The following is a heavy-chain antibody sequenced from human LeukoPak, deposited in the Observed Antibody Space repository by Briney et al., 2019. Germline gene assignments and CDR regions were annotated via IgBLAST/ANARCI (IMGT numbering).Heavy chain of an antibody. J-gene: IGHJ2*01. CDR3: ARGGTVTTNWYFDL. CDR1: GGSISSYY. D-gene: IGHD4-17*01. Sequence: SETLSLTCTVSGGSISSYYWSWIRQPAGKGLEWIGRIYTSGSTNYNPSLKSRVTMSVDTSKNQFSLKLSSVTAADTAVYYCARGGTVTTNWYFDLWGRGTLVTVSS. V-gene: IGHV4-4*07. CDR2: IYTSGST.